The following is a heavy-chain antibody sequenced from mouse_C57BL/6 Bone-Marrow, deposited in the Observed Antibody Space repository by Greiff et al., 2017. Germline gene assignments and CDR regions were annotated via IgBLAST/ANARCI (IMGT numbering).Heavy chain of an antibody. CDR2: ISYDGSN. J-gene: IGHJ4*01. CDR1: GYSITSGYY. D-gene: IGHD1-1*01. Sequence: ESGPGLVKPSQSLSLTCSVTGYSITSGYYWNWIRQFPGNKLEWMGYISYDGSNNYNPSLKNRISITRDTSKNQFFLKLNSVTTEDTATYYCARTAFINAMDYWGQGTSVTVSS. CDR3: ARTAFINAMDY. V-gene: IGHV3-6*01.